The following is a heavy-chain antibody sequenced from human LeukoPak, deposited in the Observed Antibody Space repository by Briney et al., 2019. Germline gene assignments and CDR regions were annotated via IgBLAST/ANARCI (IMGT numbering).Heavy chain of an antibody. V-gene: IGHV3-30*18. Sequence: GGSLRLSCAASGFTFSSYGMHWVRQAPGKGLEWVAVISYDGSNKYYADSVKGRFTISRDNSKNTLYLQMNSLRAEDTAVYYCAKDGPHYGDYGLYLDYWGQGTLVTVSS. CDR1: GFTFSSYG. CDR2: ISYDGSNK. CDR3: AKDGPHYGDYGLYLDY. J-gene: IGHJ4*02. D-gene: IGHD4-17*01.